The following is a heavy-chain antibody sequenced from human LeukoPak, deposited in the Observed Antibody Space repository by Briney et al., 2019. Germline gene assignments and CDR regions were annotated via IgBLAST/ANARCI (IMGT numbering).Heavy chain of an antibody. CDR1: GGSISSYY. V-gene: IGHV4-4*07. J-gene: IGHJ3*02. D-gene: IGHD1-26*01. CDR3: ARDPREWEPNAFDI. CDR2: IYTSGST. Sequence: QASETPSLTCTVSGGSISSYYWSWIRQPAGKGLEWIGRIYTSGSTNYNPSLKSRVTMSVDTSKNQFSLKLSSVTAADTAVYYCARDPREWEPNAFDIWGQGTMVTVSS.